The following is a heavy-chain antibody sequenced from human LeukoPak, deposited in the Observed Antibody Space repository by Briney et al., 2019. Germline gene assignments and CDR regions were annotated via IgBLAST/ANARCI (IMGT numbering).Heavy chain of an antibody. CDR2: ISGSDGST. J-gene: IGHJ5*02. CDR1: GFTFSNYA. CDR3: SRGSAIVIIPAAFSWFDP. V-gene: IGHV3-23*01. D-gene: IGHD2-2*01. Sequence: GGSLRLSCSASGFTFSNYAMTWVRQAPGKGLEWVSAISGSDGSTYYADSVKGRFSISRDNSKSTLYLQMNTLRAEDTAVYYCSRGSAIVIIPAAFSWFDPWGQGTQVTVSS.